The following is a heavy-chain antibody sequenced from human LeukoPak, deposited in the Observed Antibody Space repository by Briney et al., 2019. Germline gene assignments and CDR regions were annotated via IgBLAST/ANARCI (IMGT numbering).Heavy chain of an antibody. CDR2: IYYSGGT. Sequence: SETLSLTCTVSGGSISSSGYFWGWIRQPPGKGLEWIGNIYYSGGTNFNPSLKSRVTISVDTSKNQFSLKMSSVTAADTAVYFCARGGPPGYYYDYYMDVWGKGTTVTISS. CDR1: GGSISSSGYF. CDR3: ARGGPPGYYYDYYMDV. J-gene: IGHJ6*03. V-gene: IGHV4-39*07.